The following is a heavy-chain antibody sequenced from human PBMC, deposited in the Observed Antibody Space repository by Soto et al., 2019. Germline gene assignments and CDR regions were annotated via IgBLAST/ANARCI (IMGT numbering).Heavy chain of an antibody. V-gene: IGHV3-23*01. Sequence: PGGSLRLSCAASGFTFRSCAMGWVRQAPGKGLEWVSGISGGGKNTYYAESVKGRFTISRDNSKNTLYLQMNSLRPEDTAVYYCASSYGIAAAGTGFDYWGQGTLVTVSS. CDR2: ISGGGKNT. J-gene: IGHJ4*02. CDR1: GFTFRSCA. CDR3: ASSYGIAAAGTGFDY. D-gene: IGHD6-13*01.